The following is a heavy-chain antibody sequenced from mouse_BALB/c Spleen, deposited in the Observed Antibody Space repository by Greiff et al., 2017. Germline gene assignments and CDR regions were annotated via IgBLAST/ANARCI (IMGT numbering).Heavy chain of an antibody. CDR1: GFNIKDTY. J-gene: IGHJ3*01. V-gene: IGHV14-3*02. CDR3: ARKGIGRYDDWFAY. CDR2: IDPANGNT. Sequence: EVQLQQSGAELVKPGASVKLSCTASGFNIKDTYMHWVKQRPEQGLEWIGRIDPANGNTKYDPKFQGKATITADTSSNTAYLQLSSLTSEDTAVYYCARKGIGRYDDWFAYWGQGTLVTVSA. D-gene: IGHD2-14*01.